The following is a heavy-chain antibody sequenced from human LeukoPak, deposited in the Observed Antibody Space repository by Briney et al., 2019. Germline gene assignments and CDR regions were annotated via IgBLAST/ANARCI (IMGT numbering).Heavy chain of an antibody. Sequence: GGSLRLSCVASGFTFDDYGMHLVRQAPGKGLEWVSGISWNSGRLGYVDSVKGRSTISRDNAKNSLYLQMNSLRAEDMALYYCVKGRGYSHGPHAFDLWGQGTMVTVSS. CDR2: ISWNSGRL. CDR3: VKGRGYSHGPHAFDL. CDR1: GFTFDDYG. J-gene: IGHJ3*01. V-gene: IGHV3-9*03. D-gene: IGHD5-18*01.